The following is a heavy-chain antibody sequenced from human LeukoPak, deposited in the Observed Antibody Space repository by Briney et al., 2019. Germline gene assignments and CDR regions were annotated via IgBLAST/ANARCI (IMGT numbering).Heavy chain of an antibody. J-gene: IGHJ1*01. D-gene: IGHD2-15*01. CDR1: GVAIRNSW. CDR2: IHPDGSVQ. Sequence: PGGSLRLSCVASGVAIRNSWMSWVRQAPGKGLEWVANIHPDGSVQNYVDSVKGRFTISRDNAKNSLYLQINNLRAEDTAVYYCASNFPYCSDDHCEFGGQGTLVTVSS. CDR3: ASNFPYCSDDHCEF. V-gene: IGHV3-7*01.